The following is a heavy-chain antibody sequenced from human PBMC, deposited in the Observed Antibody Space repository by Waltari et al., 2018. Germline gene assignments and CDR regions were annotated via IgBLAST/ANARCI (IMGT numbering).Heavy chain of an antibody. V-gene: IGHV1-69*08. CDR1: GGTLSDYT. D-gene: IGHD1-1*01. J-gene: IGHJ4*02. CDR3: ARDDATTGHLDS. Sequence: QVQMVQSGAEVKKPGSSVKVSCKTSGGTLSDYTINWLRQAPGQGLEWMGRIIPIFGKANYAQKFQGRVTFTADKSTHTAYMEVSGLTSEDTALYYCARDDATTGHLDSWGQGTPVTISS. CDR2: IIPIFGKA.